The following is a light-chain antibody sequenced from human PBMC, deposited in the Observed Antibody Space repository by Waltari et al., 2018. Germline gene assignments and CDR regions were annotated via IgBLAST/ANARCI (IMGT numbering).Light chain of an antibody. V-gene: IGLV2-23*02. Sequence: QSALTQPASVSGTPGQSITLPCTGTNSDVGRHNLVSWYHHHPGKAPKLMICEVIKRPSGVSNRFSGSKSGNTASLTISGLQAEDEADYYCCSYAGSGTYVFGTGTKVTVL. CDR2: EVI. CDR1: NSDVGRHNL. J-gene: IGLJ1*01. CDR3: CSYAGSGTYV.